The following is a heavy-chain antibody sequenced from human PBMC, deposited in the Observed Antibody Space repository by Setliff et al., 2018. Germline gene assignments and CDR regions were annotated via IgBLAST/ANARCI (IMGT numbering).Heavy chain of an antibody. CDR2: IWNDGSSK. D-gene: IGHD2-21*02. CDR1: GFTFRNHG. J-gene: IGHJ6*02. CDR3: ARNWVTAQHYYYGMDV. Sequence: GGSLRLSCVASGFTFRNHGMHWVRQAPGKGLEWVALIWNDGSSKFYGDSVKGRITISRDNSKNTLYLQMDSLRADDTAVYYCARNWVTAQHYYYGMDVWGQGTTVTVSS. V-gene: IGHV3-33*01.